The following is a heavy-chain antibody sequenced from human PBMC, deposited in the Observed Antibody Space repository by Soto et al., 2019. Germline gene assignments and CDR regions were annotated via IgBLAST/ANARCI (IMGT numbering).Heavy chain of an antibody. Sequence: QLHLVQSGAVVKKPGASVTVSCSASGYPVTAYYMHWVRQAPARGVEWMGGINPATGAAKYTQTFPGRGTMTRDTYTSTVFMALSGLTAEDTAVFYCARGGGVGVAGSAAFDMWGQGTLVTVSS. CDR2: INPATGAA. J-gene: IGHJ3*02. CDR1: GYPVTAYY. V-gene: IGHV1-2*02. D-gene: IGHD3-3*01. CDR3: ARGGGVGVAGSAAFDM.